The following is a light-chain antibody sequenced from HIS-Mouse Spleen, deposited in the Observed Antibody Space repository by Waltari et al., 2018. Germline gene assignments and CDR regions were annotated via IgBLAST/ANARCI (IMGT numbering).Light chain of an antibody. CDR2: DAS. CDR3: QQYDNLHRLT. Sequence: DIQMTQSPSSLSASVGDRVTITCQASQDINNYLNWYQQKPGKAPKLLIYDASNLETGVPSRFSGSGSGTDFTFTISSLQPEDIATYYCQQYDNLHRLTFGPGTKVDIK. CDR1: QDINNY. V-gene: IGKV1-33*01. J-gene: IGKJ3*01.